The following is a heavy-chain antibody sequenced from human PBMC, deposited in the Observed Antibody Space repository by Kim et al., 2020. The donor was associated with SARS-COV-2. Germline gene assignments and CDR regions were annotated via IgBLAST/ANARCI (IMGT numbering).Heavy chain of an antibody. Sequence: SETLSLTCTVSGTSISSDAYYWTRIRQTAGKGLEWIGRIYANEYTRYNPSLKSRVTISIDTSKNQFSLRLSSVTATDTAVYYCARDHVEFGSWFDPWGQGTLVTVSS. CDR1: GTSISSDAYY. V-gene: IGHV4-61*02. D-gene: IGHD2-15*01. CDR2: IYANEYT. CDR3: ARDHVEFGSWFDP. J-gene: IGHJ5*02.